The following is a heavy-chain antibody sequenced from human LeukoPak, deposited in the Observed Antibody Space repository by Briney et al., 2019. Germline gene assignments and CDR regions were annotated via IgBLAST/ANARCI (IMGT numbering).Heavy chain of an antibody. CDR3: ARPRFAYCSGGSCYSSRVNWFDP. CDR2: INTNTGNP. J-gene: IGHJ5*02. CDR1: GYTFTSYA. D-gene: IGHD2-15*01. Sequence: ASVKVSCKASGYTFTSYAMNWVRQAPGQGLEWMGWINTNTGNPTYAQGFTGRFVFSLDTSVSTAYLQISSLKAGDTAVYYCARPRFAYCSGGSCYSSRVNWFDPWGQGTLVTVSS. V-gene: IGHV7-4-1*02.